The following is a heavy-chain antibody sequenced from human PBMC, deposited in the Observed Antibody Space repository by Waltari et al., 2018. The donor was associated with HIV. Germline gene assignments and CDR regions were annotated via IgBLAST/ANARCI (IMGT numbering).Heavy chain of an antibody. CDR3: ARSGVRWDRYFDY. Sequence: QVQLVQSGAEVKKPGASVKVSCKASGYTFTSYDINWVRQAPGQGLAWMGWMNPNSDNTGYAQNFQGRVTMTRNTSIGTAYMELGSLRSEDTAVDYCARSGVRWDRYFDYWGQGTLVTVSS. D-gene: IGHD1-26*01. V-gene: IGHV1-8*01. CDR1: GYTFTSYD. CDR2: MNPNSDNT. J-gene: IGHJ4*02.